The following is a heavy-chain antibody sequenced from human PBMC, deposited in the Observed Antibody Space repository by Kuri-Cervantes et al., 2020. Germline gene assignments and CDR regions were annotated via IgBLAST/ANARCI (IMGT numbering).Heavy chain of an antibody. CDR1: GFTVSSNY. Sequence: GGSLRLSCAASGFTVSSNYMSWVRQAPGKGLEWVSYISSSSSTIYYADSVKGRFTISRDNAKNSLYLQMNSLRDEDTAVYYCAREMYSSGWYDAFDIWGQGTMVTVSS. CDR2: ISSSSSTI. J-gene: IGHJ3*02. CDR3: AREMYSSGWYDAFDI. V-gene: IGHV3-48*02. D-gene: IGHD6-19*01.